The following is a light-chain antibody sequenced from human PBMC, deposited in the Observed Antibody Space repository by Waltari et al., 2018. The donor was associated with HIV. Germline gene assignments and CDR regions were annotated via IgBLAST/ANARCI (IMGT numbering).Light chain of an antibody. Sequence: EIVLTQSPATLSLSPGARATLSCRASQSVSSYLAWYQQKPGQAPRLLIYDASNRATGIPARFSGSGSGTDFTLTISSLEPEDFAVYYCHQHNYSPRSFGQGTRVDLK. V-gene: IGKV3-11*01. J-gene: IGKJ1*01. CDR2: DAS. CDR1: QSVSSY. CDR3: HQHNYSPRS.